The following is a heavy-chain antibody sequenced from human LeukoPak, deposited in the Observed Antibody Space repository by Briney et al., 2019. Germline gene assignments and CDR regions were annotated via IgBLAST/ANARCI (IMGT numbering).Heavy chain of an antibody. CDR1: GGSISSYY. V-gene: IGHV4-4*07. CDR2: IYTSGST. Sequence: SETLSLTCTVSGGSISSYYWSWIRQPAGKGLEWIGRIYTSGSTNYNPSLKSRVTMSVDTSKNQFSLKLSSVTAADTAVYYCARDSRLVPAAKDGGNNWFDPWGQGTLVTVSS. CDR3: ARDSRLVPAAKDGGNNWFDP. J-gene: IGHJ5*02. D-gene: IGHD2-2*01.